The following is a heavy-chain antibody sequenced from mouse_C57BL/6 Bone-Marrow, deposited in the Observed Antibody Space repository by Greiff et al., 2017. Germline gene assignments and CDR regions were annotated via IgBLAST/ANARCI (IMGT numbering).Heavy chain of an antibody. J-gene: IGHJ2*01. Sequence: QVQLQQPGAELVKPGASVKLSCKASGYTFTSYWMQWVKQRPGQGLEWIGEIDPSDSDTNYNQKFKGKATLTVDKSSSTANMQLSSLTSEGSSVYYCADRDGFDYWGQGTTLTVSS. CDR2: IDPSDSDT. CDR1: GYTFTSYW. CDR3: ADRDGFDY. D-gene: IGHD2-3*01. V-gene: IGHV1-50*01.